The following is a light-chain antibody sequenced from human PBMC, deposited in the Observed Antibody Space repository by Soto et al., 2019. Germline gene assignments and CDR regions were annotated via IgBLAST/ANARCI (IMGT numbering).Light chain of an antibody. J-gene: IGKJ2*01. CDR3: QQYGSSPPMYT. CDR1: QSVSSSY. Sequence: EIVFTQSPGTLSLSPGERATLSCRASQSVSSSYLAWYQQKPGQAPRLLIYGASSRATGIPDRFSGSGSGTDFTLTISRLEPEDFAVYYCQQYGSSPPMYTFGQGTK. V-gene: IGKV3-20*01. CDR2: GAS.